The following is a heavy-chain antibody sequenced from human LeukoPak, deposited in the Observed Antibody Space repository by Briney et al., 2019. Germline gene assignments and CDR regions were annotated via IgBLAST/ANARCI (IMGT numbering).Heavy chain of an antibody. CDR1: GFTVSSSY. Sequence: GGSLRLSCAVSGFTVSSSYMSWVRQAPGKGLEWVSVIYGGGSTYYADSVKGRFTIARDNRKNTLYLQMNSLRAEDTSVYYCARVWFGELFFDYWGQGTLVTVSS. CDR2: IYGGGST. D-gene: IGHD3-10*01. CDR3: ARVWFGELFFDY. V-gene: IGHV3-53*01. J-gene: IGHJ4*02.